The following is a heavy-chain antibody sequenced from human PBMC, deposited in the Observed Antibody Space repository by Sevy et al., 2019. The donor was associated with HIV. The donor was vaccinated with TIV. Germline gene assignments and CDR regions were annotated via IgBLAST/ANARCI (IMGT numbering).Heavy chain of an antibody. J-gene: IGHJ5*02. V-gene: IGHV3-30-3*01. Sequence: GGSLRLSCAGSGFTFSTYPMHWVRQSPGKGLEWVTVISYDGSSKYYADSVKGRFTISRDNSKNTVFMQMDSLRVDDTAVYYCARDSGYTINYSPGAPWGQGALVTVSS. CDR2: ISYDGSSK. CDR3: ARDSGYTINYSPGAP. D-gene: IGHD5-12*01. CDR1: GFTFSTYP.